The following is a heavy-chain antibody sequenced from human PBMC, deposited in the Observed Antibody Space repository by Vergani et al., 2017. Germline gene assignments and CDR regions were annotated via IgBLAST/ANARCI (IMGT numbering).Heavy chain of an antibody. CDR3: ARTMDGYSGYDYDFDY. Sequence: QVQLQESGPGLVKPSQTLSLTCTVSGGSISSGGYYWSWIRQHPGKGLAWIGYIYYSGSTYYNPSLKSRVTISVDTSKNQFSLKLSSVTAADTAVYYCARTMDGYSGYDYDFDYWGQGTLVTVSS. J-gene: IGHJ4*02. CDR1: GGSISSGGYY. D-gene: IGHD5-12*01. CDR2: IYYSGST. V-gene: IGHV4-31*03.